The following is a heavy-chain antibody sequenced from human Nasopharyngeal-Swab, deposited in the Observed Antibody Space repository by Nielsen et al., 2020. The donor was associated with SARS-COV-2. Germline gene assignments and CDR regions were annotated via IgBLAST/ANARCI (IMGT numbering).Heavy chain of an antibody. CDR3: AKVPGHKYYYYGMDV. Sequence: GESLKISCAASGFTFSSYAMNWVRQAPGKGLEWVSGISGSGGSTYYADSVKGRFTISRDNSKNTLYLQMNSLRAEDTAVYYCAKVPGHKYYYYGMDVWGQGTTVTVSS. V-gene: IGHV3-23*01. J-gene: IGHJ6*02. CDR2: ISGSGGST. CDR1: GFTFSSYA.